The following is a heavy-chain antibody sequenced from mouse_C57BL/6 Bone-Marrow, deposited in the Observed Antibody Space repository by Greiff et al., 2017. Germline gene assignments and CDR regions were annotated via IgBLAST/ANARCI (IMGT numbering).Heavy chain of an antibody. D-gene: IGHD1-1*01. Sequence: EVNVVESEGGLVQPGSSMKLSCTASGFTFSDYYMAWVRQVPEKGLEWVANINYDGSSTYYLDSLKSRFIIPRDNAKNILYLQMSSLKSEDTATYYCARDSHYGRGTYAMDYWGQGTSVTVSS. CDR2: INYDGSST. CDR1: GFTFSDYY. CDR3: ARDSHYGRGTYAMDY. V-gene: IGHV5-16*01. J-gene: IGHJ4*01.